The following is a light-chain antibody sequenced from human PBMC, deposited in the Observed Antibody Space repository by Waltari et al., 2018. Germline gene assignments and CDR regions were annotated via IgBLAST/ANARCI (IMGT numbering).Light chain of an antibody. V-gene: IGLV2-23*02. CDR1: SSAVGNYKR. CDR2: AVS. Sequence: QSALTQPASVSGSHGQSIPIPCTGTSSAVGNYKRVSWYQQHPGKAPKLMIYAVSKRPSGVSDRFSGSKSGDMASLTISGLQPEDEAEYFCSSYAGSSKGVFGGGTKVTVL. CDR3: SSYAGSSKGV. J-gene: IGLJ2*01.